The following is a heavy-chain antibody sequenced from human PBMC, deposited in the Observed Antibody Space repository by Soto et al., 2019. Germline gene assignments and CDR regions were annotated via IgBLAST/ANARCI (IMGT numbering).Heavy chain of an antibody. CDR3: AKDGSSTWYVDY. V-gene: IGHV3-30*18. CDR2: ISYGGSSE. J-gene: IGHJ4*02. Sequence: QTGGSLRLSCAASGFTFSRYGIHWVRQAPGKGLEWVALISYGGSSEFYADSVKGRFTISRDNSKNTVYLQMDSLRADDTAVYYCAKDGSSTWYVDYWGQGTLVTVSS. CDR1: GFTFSRYG. D-gene: IGHD6-13*01.